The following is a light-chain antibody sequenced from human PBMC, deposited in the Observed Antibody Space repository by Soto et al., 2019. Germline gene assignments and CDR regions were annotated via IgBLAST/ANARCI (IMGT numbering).Light chain of an antibody. J-gene: IGKJ5*01. CDR3: QQSYSTSIT. CDR2: AAS. CDR1: QSISSY. Sequence: DIQMTQSPSSLSPSVGDRVTITCRASQSISSYLNWYQQKPGKAPKLLIYAASSLQSGVPSRFSGSGSGTDFTLTISSLQPEDFATYYCQQSYSTSITFGQGTRLEI. V-gene: IGKV1-39*01.